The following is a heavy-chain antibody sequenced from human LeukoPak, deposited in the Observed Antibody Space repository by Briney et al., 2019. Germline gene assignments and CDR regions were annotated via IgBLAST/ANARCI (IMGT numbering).Heavy chain of an antibody. CDR2: IYYTGST. J-gene: IGHJ4*02. Sequence: SETLSLTCTVSGGSISSSSYFWGWIRQPPGKGLEWIGSIYYTGSTYYNPSLKSRVTISVDTSKNQLSLKLNSVTAADTAVYYCARESSSITMVRGVSAFDYWGQGTLVTVSS. CDR3: ARESSSITMVRGVSAFDY. V-gene: IGHV4-39*02. CDR1: GGSISSSSYF. D-gene: IGHD3-10*01.